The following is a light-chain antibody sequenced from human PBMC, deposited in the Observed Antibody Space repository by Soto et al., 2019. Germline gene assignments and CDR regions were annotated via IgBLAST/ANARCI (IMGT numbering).Light chain of an antibody. CDR3: QQYGSSRT. Sequence: EIVLTKSPGTLSLSPGERATLSCRASQSVSSSYLAWYQQKPGQAPRLLIYGASSRATGIPDRFSGSGSGTDFTITISRLEPEDFAVYYCQQYGSSRTFGQGNKVEIK. V-gene: IGKV3-20*01. CDR1: QSVSSSY. CDR2: GAS. J-gene: IGKJ1*01.